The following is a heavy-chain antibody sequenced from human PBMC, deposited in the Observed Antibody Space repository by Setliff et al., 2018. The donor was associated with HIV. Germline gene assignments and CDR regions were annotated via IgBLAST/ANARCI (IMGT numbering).Heavy chain of an antibody. Sequence: KPSETLSLTCAVSGYSLSSDYYWGWIRQPPGKGLEWVGFIRGKRGKAYGGTTEYATSVKGRFTISRDDSKSIAYLEMNSLKTEDTAVYYCARDGAYNIFTGLVAFDYWGQGTLVTVSS. J-gene: IGHJ4*02. CDR3: ARDGAYNIFTGLVAFDY. D-gene: IGHD3-9*01. CDR1: GYSLSSDYY. V-gene: IGHV3-49*05. CDR2: IRGKRGKAYGGTT.